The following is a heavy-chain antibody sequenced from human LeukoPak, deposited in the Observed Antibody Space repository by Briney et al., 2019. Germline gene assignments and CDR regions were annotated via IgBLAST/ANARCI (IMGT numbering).Heavy chain of an antibody. D-gene: IGHD5-12*01. J-gene: IGHJ5*02. V-gene: IGHV3-43D*03. CDR2: ISWDGGST. Sequence: GGSPRLSCAASGFTFDDYAMHWVRQAPGKGLEWVSLISWDGGSTYYADSVKGRFTISRDNSKNSPYLQMNSLRAEDTALYYCAKGEGYSGYVGNWFDPWGQGTLVTVSS. CDR1: GFTFDDYA. CDR3: AKGEGYSGYVGNWFDP.